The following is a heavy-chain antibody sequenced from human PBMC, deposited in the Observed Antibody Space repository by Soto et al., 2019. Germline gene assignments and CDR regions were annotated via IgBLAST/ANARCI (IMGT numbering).Heavy chain of an antibody. D-gene: IGHD2-15*01. V-gene: IGHV4-34*01. CDR3: ARRSASAYCSGGSCYSSWFDP. Sequence: QVQLQQWGAGLLKPSETLSLTCAVYGGSFSGYYWSWIRQPPGKGLEWIGEINHSGSTNYNPSLKSRVTISVDTSKNQFSLKLSSVTAADTAVYYCARRSASAYCSGGSCYSSWFDPWGQGTLVTVSS. CDR2: INHSGST. J-gene: IGHJ5*02. CDR1: GGSFSGYY.